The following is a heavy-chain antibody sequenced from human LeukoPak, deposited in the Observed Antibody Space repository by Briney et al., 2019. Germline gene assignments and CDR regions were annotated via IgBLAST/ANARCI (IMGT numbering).Heavy chain of an antibody. J-gene: IGHJ1*01. CDR2: IIPIFGTA. CDR1: GGTFSSYA. CDR3: SRGRWLQHSYSHH. D-gene: IGHD5-24*01. Sequence: ASVKVSCKASGGTFSSYAISWVRQAPGQGLEWMGRIIPIFGTANYAQKFQGRVTITTDESTSTAYMELSSLRSEDTAVYYWSRGRWLQHSYSHHWGPGTLVTVPS. V-gene: IGHV1-69*05.